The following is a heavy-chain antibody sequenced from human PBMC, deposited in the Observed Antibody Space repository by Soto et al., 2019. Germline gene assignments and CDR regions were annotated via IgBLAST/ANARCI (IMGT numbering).Heavy chain of an antibody. CDR3: ARALAVVAGALTLNYFDY. D-gene: IGHD6-19*01. CDR1: GFTLSSTG. CDR2: ISYDGSTTI. V-gene: IGHV3-30*03. J-gene: IGHJ4*01. Sequence: PWGSLRLSCVASGFTLSSTGMHWVRQAPGKGLEWVAMISYDGSTTIYYADSVKGRFIISRDNAKNSVYLQMNSLRAEDTAVYYCARALAVVAGALTLNYFDYWGHGTLVTVSS.